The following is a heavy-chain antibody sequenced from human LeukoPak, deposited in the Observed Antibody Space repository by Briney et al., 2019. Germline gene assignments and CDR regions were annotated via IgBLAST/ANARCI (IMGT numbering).Heavy chain of an antibody. Sequence: GGSLRLSCTVSGFTVSSNSMSWVRQAPGKGLEGVSFIYSDNTHYSGSVKGRFTISRDNSKNTLYLQMNSLRAKDTAVYYCARRAGAYSHPDDYWGQGTLVTVSS. D-gene: IGHD4/OR15-4a*01. V-gene: IGHV3-53*01. CDR2: IYSDNT. J-gene: IGHJ4*02. CDR1: GFTVSSNS. CDR3: ARRAGAYSHPDDY.